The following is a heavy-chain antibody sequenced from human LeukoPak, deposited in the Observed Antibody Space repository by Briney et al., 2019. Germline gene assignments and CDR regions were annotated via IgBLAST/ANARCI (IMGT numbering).Heavy chain of an antibody. D-gene: IGHD3-22*01. CDR2: ISYDGSNK. CDR3: AKDRLTMIVVVITVTQDWYFDL. J-gene: IGHJ2*01. V-gene: IGHV3-30-3*01. CDR1: GFTFSSYA. Sequence: GGSLRLSCAASGFTFSSYAMHWVRQAPGKGLEWVAVISYDGSNKYYADSVKGRFTISRDNSKNTLYLQMNSLRAEDTAVYYCAKDRLTMIVVVITVTQDWYFDLWGRGTLVTVSS.